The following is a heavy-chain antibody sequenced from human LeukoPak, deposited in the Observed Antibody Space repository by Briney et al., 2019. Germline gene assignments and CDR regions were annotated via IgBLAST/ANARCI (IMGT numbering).Heavy chain of an antibody. Sequence: PGRSLRLSCAASGFPFSDYGMYWVRQAPGKGLGWVAVIWYDGSNKYYADSVKGRFTISRDNSRNTLYLRMNSLRAQNTAGYYCVRERPPVVQYYFDYWGPGTLVTVSS. V-gene: IGHV3-33*07. CDR2: IWYDGSNK. CDR3: VRERPPVVQYYFDY. J-gene: IGHJ4*02. D-gene: IGHD3-22*01. CDR1: GFPFSDYG.